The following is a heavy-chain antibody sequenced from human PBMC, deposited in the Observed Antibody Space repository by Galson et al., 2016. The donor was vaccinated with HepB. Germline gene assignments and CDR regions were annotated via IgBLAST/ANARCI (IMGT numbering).Heavy chain of an antibody. CDR3: ARVTLFTIPGEIPPAGMDV. CDR1: GFTFSSHP. Sequence: SLRLSCAASGFTFSSHPMSWVRQAPGKGLEWVSSISGSAVSTTYADSVKGRITISRDNSRSTLFLQMHSRGGEDTAIYFCARVTLFTIPGEIPPAGMDVWGQGTTVTVS. J-gene: IGHJ6*02. V-gene: IGHV3-23*01. CDR2: ISGSAVST. D-gene: IGHD3-3*01.